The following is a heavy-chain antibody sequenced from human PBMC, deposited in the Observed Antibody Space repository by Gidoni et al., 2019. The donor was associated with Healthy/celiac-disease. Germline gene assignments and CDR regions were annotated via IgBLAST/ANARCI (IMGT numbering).Heavy chain of an antibody. CDR1: GFTFSSYW. D-gene: IGHD3-16*01. CDR3: AREGGYDAFDI. CDR2: IKQDGSEK. V-gene: IGHV3-7*01. J-gene: IGHJ3*02. Sequence: EVQLVESGGGLVQPGGALRLSCAASGFTFSSYWMSWVRQAPGKGLEWVANIKQDGSEKYYVDSVKGRFTISRDNAKNSLYLQMNSLRAEDTAVYYCAREGGYDAFDIWGQGTMVTVSS.